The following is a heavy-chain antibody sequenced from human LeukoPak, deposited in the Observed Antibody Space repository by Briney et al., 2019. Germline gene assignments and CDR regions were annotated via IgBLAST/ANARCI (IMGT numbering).Heavy chain of an antibody. V-gene: IGHV1-2*02. CDR1: GYTFTGYY. J-gene: IGHJ4*02. Sequence: ASVKVSCKASGYTFTGYYMHWVRQAPGQGLEWMGWINPNSGGTNYAQKFQGRVTMTRDTSISTAYMELSRLRSDDTAVYYCARLSINYYGSGSSDYWGQGTLVTVSS. D-gene: IGHD3-10*01. CDR3: ARLSINYYGSGSSDY. CDR2: INPNSGGT.